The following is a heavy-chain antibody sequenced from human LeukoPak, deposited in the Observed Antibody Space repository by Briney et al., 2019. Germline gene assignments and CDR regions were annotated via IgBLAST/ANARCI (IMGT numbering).Heavy chain of an antibody. J-gene: IGHJ6*03. CDR2: INHSGST. CDR3: ARADTVDTDYYYYYMDV. D-gene: IGHD5-18*01. V-gene: IGHV4-34*01. Sequence: SETLSLTCAVYGGSFSGYYWNWIRQPPGKGLEWIGEINHSGSTNYNPSLKSRVTISVDTSKNQFSLKLSSVTAADTAVYYCARADTVDTDYYYYYMDVWGKGTTVTVSS. CDR1: GGSFSGYY.